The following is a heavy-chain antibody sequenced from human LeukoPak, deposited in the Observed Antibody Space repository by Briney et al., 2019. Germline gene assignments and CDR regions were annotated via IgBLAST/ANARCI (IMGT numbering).Heavy chain of an antibody. J-gene: IGHJ6*02. CDR3: AIDLGPLNYDILTGNYNYYYGIDV. CDR2: INPNSGGT. Sequence: ASVKVSCKASGYTFTGYYMHWVRQAPGQGLEWMGGINPNSGGTNYAQKFKGRVTMTRETSISTNYMELRRLRSDYTAVYYCAIDLGPLNYDILTGNYNYYYGIDVWCQGTTVTVSS. CDR1: GYTFTGYY. V-gene: IGHV1-2*02. D-gene: IGHD3-9*01.